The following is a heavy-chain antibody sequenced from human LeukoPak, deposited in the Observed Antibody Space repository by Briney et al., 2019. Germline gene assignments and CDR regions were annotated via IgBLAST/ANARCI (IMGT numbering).Heavy chain of an antibody. Sequence: SGGSLRLSCAASGFTFSIFAMRWVRPAPGRGLEWVAAISGRGGRTYYADSATGRFTISRDNSKNTLYLQMNSLRAADTAVYYCAKDPDIVVVPAARKYGMDVWGQGTTVTVSS. CDR2: ISGRGGRT. J-gene: IGHJ6*02. V-gene: IGHV3-23*01. CDR1: GFTFSIFA. CDR3: AKDPDIVVVPAARKYGMDV. D-gene: IGHD2-2*01.